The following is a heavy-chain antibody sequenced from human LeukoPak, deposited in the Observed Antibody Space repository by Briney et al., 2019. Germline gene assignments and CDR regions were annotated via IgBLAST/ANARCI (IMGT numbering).Heavy chain of an antibody. Sequence: ASVKVSCKVSGYTLTELSMHWVRQAPGQGLEWMGGIIPIFGTANYAQKFQGRVTITADKSTSTAYMELSSLRSEDTAVYYCARDPLWFGELFLHAFDIWGQGTMVTVSS. V-gene: IGHV1-69*06. CDR2: IIPIFGTA. D-gene: IGHD3-10*01. CDR3: ARDPLWFGELFLHAFDI. CDR1: GYTLTELS. J-gene: IGHJ3*02.